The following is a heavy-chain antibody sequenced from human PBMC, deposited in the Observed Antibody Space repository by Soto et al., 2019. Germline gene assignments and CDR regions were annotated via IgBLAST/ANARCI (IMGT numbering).Heavy chain of an antibody. CDR2: IDYSGST. J-gene: IGHJ5*02. V-gene: IGHV4-31*03. Sequence: QVQLQESGPGLVKPSQTLSLTCTVSGGSISSGGYYWSWIRQHPGKGLEWIGYIDYSGSTYYNPSLKRRVTISVDTSKNQFSLKLSSVTAADTAVYYCARDVADYYGSGGPRWFDPWGQGTLVTVSS. CDR1: GGSISSGGYY. D-gene: IGHD3-10*01. CDR3: ARDVADYYGSGGPRWFDP.